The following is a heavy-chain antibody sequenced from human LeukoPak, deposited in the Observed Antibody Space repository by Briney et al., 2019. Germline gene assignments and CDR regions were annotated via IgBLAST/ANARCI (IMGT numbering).Heavy chain of an antibody. Sequence: GGSLRLSCAASGFTFSSYSMNWVRQAPGKGLEWVSYISSSSSTIYYADSVKGRFTISRDNAKNSLYLQMNSLRAEDTAVYYCASPGLRSPGASLVDYWGQGTLVTVSS. CDR1: GFTFSSYS. V-gene: IGHV3-48*04. J-gene: IGHJ4*02. CDR3: ASPGLRSPGASLVDY. CDR2: ISSSSSTI. D-gene: IGHD2-15*01.